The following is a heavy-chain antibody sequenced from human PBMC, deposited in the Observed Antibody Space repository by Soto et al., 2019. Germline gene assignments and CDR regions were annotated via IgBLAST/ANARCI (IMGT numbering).Heavy chain of an antibody. V-gene: IGHV4-59*08. D-gene: IGHD3-16*01. CDR1: GGSISSYY. Sequence: QVQLQESGPGLVKPSETLSLTCTVSGGSISSYYWSWIRQPPGKGLEWIGYIYYSGSTNYNPSLRSRGTISVDTSKTQFSLKLSSVTAADAAVYHCARRWGTTFDYWGQGTLVTVSS. J-gene: IGHJ4*02. CDR2: IYYSGST. CDR3: ARRWGTTFDY.